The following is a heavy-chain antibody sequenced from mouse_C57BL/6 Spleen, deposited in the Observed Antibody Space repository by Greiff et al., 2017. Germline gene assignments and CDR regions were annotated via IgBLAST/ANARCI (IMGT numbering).Heavy chain of an antibody. J-gene: IGHJ1*03. Sequence: QFQLLQSGPELVKPGASVKISCKASGYAFSSSWLNWVKQRPGKGLVWIGRIYPGDGDTNYNGKFKGKATLTADKSSSTAYMQLSSLTSEDSAVYFCARIYYTGYFDVWGTGATVTVSS. CDR2: IYPGDGDT. V-gene: IGHV1-82*01. CDR3: ARIYYTGYFDV. D-gene: IGHD2-1*01. CDR1: GYAFSSSW.